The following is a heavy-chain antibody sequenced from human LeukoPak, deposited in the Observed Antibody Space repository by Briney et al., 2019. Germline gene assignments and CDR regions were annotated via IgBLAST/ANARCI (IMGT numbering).Heavy chain of an antibody. V-gene: IGHV3-23*01. D-gene: IGHD1-20*01. Sequence: GGSLRLSCVASAFTFSSYTMTWVRQAPGKGLEWVSSIRGSDGSTYHADSVKGRFTISRDNSKNTLFLQMKNLRVEDTAVYFCAKDCMTGSAGCLEPRGQGTLVTVSS. J-gene: IGHJ5*02. CDR2: IRGSDGST. CDR1: AFTFSSYT. CDR3: AKDCMTGSAGCLEP.